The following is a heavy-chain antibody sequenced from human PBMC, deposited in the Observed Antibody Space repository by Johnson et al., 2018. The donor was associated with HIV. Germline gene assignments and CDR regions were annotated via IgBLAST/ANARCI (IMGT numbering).Heavy chain of an antibody. Sequence: VQLVESGGGLVQSGGSLRLPCTASGFTFRNYWMSWVRQAPGKGLEWVASIKQDGSEKYYVDSVKGRFTISRDNAKKSLYLQMNSLRAEDTAVYYCAKDERQLGGWSHAFDIWGQGTMVTVSS. CDR3: AKDERQLGGWSHAFDI. D-gene: IGHD7-27*01. J-gene: IGHJ3*02. CDR2: IKQDGSEK. CDR1: GFTFRNYW. V-gene: IGHV3-7*01.